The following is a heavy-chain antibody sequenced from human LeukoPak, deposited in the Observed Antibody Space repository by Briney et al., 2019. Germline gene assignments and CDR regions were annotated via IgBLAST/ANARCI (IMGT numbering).Heavy chain of an antibody. Sequence: SETLSLTCTVYGGSISSYYWSWIRQPPGKGLEWIGYIYYSGSTNYNPSLKSRVPISVDTSKNQFSLKLSSVTAVDTAVYYCARGIVVPAARFDPWGQGTLVTVSS. CDR1: GGSISSYY. D-gene: IGHD2-2*01. V-gene: IGHV4-59*01. CDR2: IYYSGST. CDR3: ARGIVVPAARFDP. J-gene: IGHJ5*02.